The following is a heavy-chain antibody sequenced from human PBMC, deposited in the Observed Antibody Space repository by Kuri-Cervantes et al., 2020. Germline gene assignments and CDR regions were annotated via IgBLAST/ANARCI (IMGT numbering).Heavy chain of an antibody. CDR1: GFTLSTYS. D-gene: IGHD1-26*01. V-gene: IGHV3-21*01. CDR2: ISSSSSYI. CDR3: ARAGKALDY. Sequence: GESLKISCAASGFTLSTYSMTWVRQAPGKGLEWVSSISSSSSYIYYADSVKGRFTVSRDNAQNSLYLQMNSLRAEDTAVYYCARAGKALDYWGQGTLVTVSS. J-gene: IGHJ4*02.